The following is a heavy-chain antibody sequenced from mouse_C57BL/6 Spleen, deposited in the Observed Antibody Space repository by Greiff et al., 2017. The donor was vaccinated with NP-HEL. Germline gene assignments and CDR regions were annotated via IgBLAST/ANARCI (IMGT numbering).Heavy chain of an antibody. D-gene: IGHD1-1*01. CDR2: IRLKSDNYAT. CDR3: TGMYYYGSTLYWYFDV. J-gene: IGHJ1*03. Sequence: EVKLVESGGGLVQPGGSMKLSCVASGFTFSNYWMNWVRQSPEKGLEWVAQIRLKSDNYATHYAESVKGRFTISRDDSKSSVYLQMNNLRAEDTGIYYCTGMYYYGSTLYWYFDVWGTGTTVTVSS. V-gene: IGHV6-3*01. CDR1: GFTFSNYW.